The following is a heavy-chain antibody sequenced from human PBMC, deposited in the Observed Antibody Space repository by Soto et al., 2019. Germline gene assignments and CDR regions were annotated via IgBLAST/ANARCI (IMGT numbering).Heavy chain of an antibody. CDR3: AREDDGGDRDYYGLDV. CDR2: IYYSANT. D-gene: IGHD2-21*02. Sequence: SETLSLTCTVSGASDSSNSHYWSWIRQPPEKGLEWIGYIYYSANTNYNPSLKSRVTMSVDTSKNHFSLQLSSVTAADTAVYFCAREDDGGDRDYYGLDVRGQGTTVTVSS. V-gene: IGHV4-61*03. J-gene: IGHJ6*02. CDR1: GASDSSNSHY.